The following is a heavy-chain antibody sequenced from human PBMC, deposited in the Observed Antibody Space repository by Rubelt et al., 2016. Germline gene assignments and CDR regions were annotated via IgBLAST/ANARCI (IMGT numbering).Heavy chain of an antibody. CDR1: GGSISGYY. J-gene: IGHJ6*02. D-gene: IGHD6-13*01. Sequence: QVQLQESGPGLVTPSETLSLTCAVFGGSISGYYWSWIRQPPGQGLEWIGYISYRGSTNSNPSLKRPLPISVAMSKNQFSLKLSVVTAAETAVYYCARGGKQQLGPHYYVMDVWGQGTTVTVSS. CDR2: ISYRGST. V-gene: IGHV4-59*12. CDR3: ARGGKQQLGPHYYVMDV.